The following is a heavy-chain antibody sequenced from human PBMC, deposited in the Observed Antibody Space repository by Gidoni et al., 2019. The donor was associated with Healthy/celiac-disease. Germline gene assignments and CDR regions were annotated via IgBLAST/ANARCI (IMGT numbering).Heavy chain of an antibody. J-gene: IGHJ4*02. CDR3: AIEGGRSGWPY. D-gene: IGHD6-19*01. CDR1: GFTFSSYS. Sequence: EVQLVESGGGLVQPGGSLRLSCAASGFTFSSYSMNWVRQAPGKGLEWVSYISSSSSTIYYADSVKGRFTISRDNAKNSLYLQMNSLRAEDTAVYYCAIEGGRSGWPYWGQGTLVTVSS. CDR2: ISSSSSTI. V-gene: IGHV3-48*01.